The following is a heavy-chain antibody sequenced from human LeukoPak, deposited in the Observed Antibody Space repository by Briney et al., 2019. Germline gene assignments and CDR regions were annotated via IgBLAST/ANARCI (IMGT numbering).Heavy chain of an antibody. CDR2: IKEDGSEK. D-gene: IGHD3-16*01. CDR1: GFTFNKYW. J-gene: IGHJ4*02. CDR3: ARDEEITLGTDY. Sequence: GGSLRLSCAASGFTFNKYWMTWVRQAPGKGPEWVANIKEDGSEKYYVDSVKGRFSISRDNAKKSLFLEMNSLRAEDTAVYYCARDEEITLGTDYWGQGTLVTVSS. V-gene: IGHV3-7*01.